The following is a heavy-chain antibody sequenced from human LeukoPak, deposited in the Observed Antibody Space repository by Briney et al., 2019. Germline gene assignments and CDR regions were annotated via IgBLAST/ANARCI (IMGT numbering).Heavy chain of an antibody. V-gene: IGHV3-23*01. D-gene: IGHD4-11*01. CDR1: GFTFNNYA. CDR3: AKGYSNYTSTIVN. CDR2: LSGGAGRT. Sequence: GGSLRLSGAASGFTFNNYAMNWVRQAPGKGLEWVSALSGGAGRTYYADSVKGRFTISRDNSKNTLCLQMNSLSAEDTAVYYCAKGYSNYTSTIVNWGQGTLVTVSS. J-gene: IGHJ4*02.